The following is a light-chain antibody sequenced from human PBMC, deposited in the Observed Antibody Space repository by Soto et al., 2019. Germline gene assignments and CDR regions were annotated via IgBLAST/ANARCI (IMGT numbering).Light chain of an antibody. CDR2: DAS. J-gene: IGKJ5*01. V-gene: IGKV1-5*01. CDR3: QQYNTWRSIS. CDR1: QSVRSW. Sequence: DIQMTQSPSSLSASVGDRVTITCRASQSVRSWLAWYQQKPGTAPKLLIFDASRLESGVPSRFSGSASGTEFTLTISSLQSEDFAVYYCQQYNTWRSISFGQGTRLEI.